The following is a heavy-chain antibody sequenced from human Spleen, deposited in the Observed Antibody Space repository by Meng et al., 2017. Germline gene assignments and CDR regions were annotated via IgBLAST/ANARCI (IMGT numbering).Heavy chain of an antibody. J-gene: IGHJ4*02. CDR2: INHRGNT. CDR3: ARGPTTMAHDFDY. V-gene: IGHV4-34*01. Sequence: QVQLQPGGAGLLKPAETLSLTCVVSGGSFSDYYWSWTRQPPGKGLEWIGEINHRGNTNYNPSLESRATISVDTSQNNLSLKLSSVTAADSAVYYCARGPTTMAHDFDYWGQGTLVTVSS. CDR1: GGSFSDYY. D-gene: IGHD4-11*01.